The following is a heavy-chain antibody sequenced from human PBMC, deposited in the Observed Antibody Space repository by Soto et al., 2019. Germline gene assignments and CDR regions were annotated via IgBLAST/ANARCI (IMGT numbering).Heavy chain of an antibody. D-gene: IGHD3-9*01. Sequence: QVQLVQSGAEVKKPGASVKVSCKASGYTFTSYDINWVRQATGQGLEWMGWMNPNSGNTGYAQKFQGRVTMTRNTSISTAYMELRRLRYEDTAVYYCARGNAPAYYDILTGYYYYYYYYYMDVWGKGTTVTVSS. J-gene: IGHJ6*03. CDR1: GYTFTSYD. CDR3: ARGNAPAYYDILTGYYYYYYYYYMDV. V-gene: IGHV1-8*01. CDR2: MNPNSGNT.